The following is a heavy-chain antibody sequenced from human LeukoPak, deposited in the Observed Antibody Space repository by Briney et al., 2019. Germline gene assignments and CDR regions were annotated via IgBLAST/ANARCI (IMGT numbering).Heavy chain of an antibody. CDR1: GFTFSNYW. CDR3: TSRRRSGYSYGPTSYYMDV. Sequence: PGGSLRLSCAASGFTFSNYWMSWVRQASGKGLEWVGRIRSKANSYATAYAASVKGRFTISRDDSKNTAYLQMNSLKTEDTAVYYCTSRRRSGYSYGPTSYYMDVWGKGTTVTVSS. J-gene: IGHJ6*03. V-gene: IGHV3-73*01. D-gene: IGHD5-18*01. CDR2: IRSKANSYAT.